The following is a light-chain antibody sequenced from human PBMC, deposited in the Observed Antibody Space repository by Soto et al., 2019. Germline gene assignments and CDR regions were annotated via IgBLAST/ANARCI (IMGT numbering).Light chain of an antibody. CDR2: DAS. V-gene: IGKV3-11*01. Sequence: EILLTQSPSTLSSSPGERVTLSCRASQTVSSWLAWYQQKPGQAPRLLIYDASYRASGIPSRFSGSGSGTDLTTPISSIQPADIGASYCQQRLNRHPCTFGQGTRLEIK. J-gene: IGKJ5*01. CDR3: QQRLNRHPCT. CDR1: QTVSSW.